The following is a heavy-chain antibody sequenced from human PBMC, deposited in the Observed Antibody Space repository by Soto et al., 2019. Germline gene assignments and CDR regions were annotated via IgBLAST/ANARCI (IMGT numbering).Heavy chain of an antibody. J-gene: IGHJ6*03. CDR1: GFTFSSYA. Sequence: GGSLRLSCAASGFTFSSYAMSWVRQAPGEGLEWVSAISGSGGSTYYADTVKGRFTISRDNSKNTLYLQMNSLKAEDTAVYYCAKELEGSRFPMVYMDVRGKGTTVTVCS. D-gene: IGHD3-10*01. CDR2: ISGSGGST. CDR3: AKELEGSRFPMVYMDV. V-gene: IGHV3-23*01.